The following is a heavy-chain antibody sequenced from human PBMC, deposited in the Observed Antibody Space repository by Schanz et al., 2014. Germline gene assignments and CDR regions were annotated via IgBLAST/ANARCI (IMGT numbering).Heavy chain of an antibody. CDR1: GGSISSGSYY. CDR2: IYISGST. CDR3: ARDRGHGDLPGDI. J-gene: IGHJ3*02. D-gene: IGHD4-17*01. Sequence: QVQLQESGPGLVKPSQTLSLTCSVSGGSISSGSYYWNWIRQPAGKGLEWIGRIYISGSTRFNPSLKSRVTISVDTSKNQFSLKLSSVTAADTAVYYCARDRGHGDLPGDIWGQGTMVTVSS. V-gene: IGHV4-61*02.